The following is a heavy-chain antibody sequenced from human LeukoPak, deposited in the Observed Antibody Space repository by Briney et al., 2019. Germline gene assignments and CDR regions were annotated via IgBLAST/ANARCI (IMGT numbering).Heavy chain of an antibody. CDR3: ARGTAALLPYFDY. D-gene: IGHD2-2*01. V-gene: IGHV4-34*01. Sequence: SETLSLTCAVYGGSFSGYYWSWIRQPPGKGLEWIGEINHSGSTNYNPSLKSRVTISVDRSKNQFSLKLSSVTAADTAVYYCARGTAALLPYFDYWGQGTLVTVSS. CDR1: GGSFSGYY. CDR2: INHSGST. J-gene: IGHJ4*02.